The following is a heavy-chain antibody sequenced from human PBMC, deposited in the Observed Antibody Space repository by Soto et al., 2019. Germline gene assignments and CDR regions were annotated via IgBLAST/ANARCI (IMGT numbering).Heavy chain of an antibody. CDR1: GYSFTSYW. Sequence: PGESLKISCKGSGYSFTSYWISWVRQMPGKGLEWMGRIDPSDSYTNYSPSFQGHVTISADKSIGTAYLQWSSLKASDTAMYYCARRPSDLVSSSWSYYGMDVWGQGXTVTVSS. CDR3: ARRPSDLVSSSWSYYGMDV. V-gene: IGHV5-10-1*01. CDR2: IDPSDSYT. J-gene: IGHJ6*02. D-gene: IGHD6-13*01.